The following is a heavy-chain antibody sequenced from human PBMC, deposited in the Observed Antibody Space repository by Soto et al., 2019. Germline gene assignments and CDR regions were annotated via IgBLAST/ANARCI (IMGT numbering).Heavy chain of an antibody. J-gene: IGHJ4*02. CDR3: ASWGSYYYDSSGYHDY. Sequence: PGGSLRLSCAASGFTFSSYSMNRVRQAPGRGLEWVSSISSSSSYIYYADSVKGRFTISRDNAKNSLYLQMNSLRAEDTAVYYCASWGSYYYDSSGYHDYWGQGTLVTVSS. CDR2: ISSSSSYI. CDR1: GFTFSSYS. D-gene: IGHD3-22*01. V-gene: IGHV3-21*01.